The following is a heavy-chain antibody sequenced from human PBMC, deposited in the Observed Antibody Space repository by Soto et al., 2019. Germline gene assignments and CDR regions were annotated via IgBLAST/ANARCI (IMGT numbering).Heavy chain of an antibody. CDR1: GGSVSSGSYY. CDR2: TYYSGST. J-gene: IGHJ6*02. D-gene: IGHD3-16*01. V-gene: IGHV4-61*01. CDR3: ARVGDYAALDV. Sequence: QVQLQESGPGLVKPSETLSLTCTVSGGSVSSGSYYWSWIRQPPGKGLEWIGYTYYSGSTNYNPSLDGRLTISVDPSTHPFSLTLSSVTAADTAVYYCARVGDYAALDVWGQGTTVTVSS.